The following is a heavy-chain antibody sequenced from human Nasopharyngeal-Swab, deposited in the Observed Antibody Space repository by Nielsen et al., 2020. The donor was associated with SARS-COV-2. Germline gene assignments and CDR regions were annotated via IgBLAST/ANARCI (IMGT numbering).Heavy chain of an antibody. CDR2: VSEDGIST. J-gene: IGHJ6*03. Sequence: GESLKISCAAFGFTFSNDAMHWVRQAPGKGLEWVGIVSEDGISTSYADSVKGRFTISRDNSKNTLFLQMSSVRVEDTAVYYCARAGTPIVGYYYYMDVWGIGATVIVSS. CDR1: GFTFSNDA. V-gene: IGHV3-30-3*01. CDR3: ARAGTPIVGYYYYMDV. D-gene: IGHD2-21*01.